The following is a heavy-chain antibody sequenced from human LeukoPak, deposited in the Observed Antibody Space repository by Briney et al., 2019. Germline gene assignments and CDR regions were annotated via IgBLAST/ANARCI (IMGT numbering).Heavy chain of an antibody. V-gene: IGHV3-53*01. D-gene: IGHD5-24*01. CDR2: IHGRN. Sequence: GGSLRLSCAASGFTFSRYWMHWVRQAPGKGLEWVSTIHGRNYYADSVKGRFTISRDNSRSTLYLQMDNLRAEDTAVYYCAKDQPTDGYNSIWGRGTLVTVS. CDR1: GFTFSRYW. J-gene: IGHJ4*02. CDR3: AKDQPTDGYNSI.